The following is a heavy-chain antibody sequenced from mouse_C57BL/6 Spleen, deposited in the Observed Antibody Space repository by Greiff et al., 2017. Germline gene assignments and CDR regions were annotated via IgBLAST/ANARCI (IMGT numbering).Heavy chain of an antibody. D-gene: IGHD6-1*01. Sequence: QVQLQQPGPALAHPAPSVQLSCKASGYNFTSYWMHWVKQRPGQGLEWIGNINPSNGGTNYNAKFKSKATLTVDKSSSTAYMQLSSLTSEDSAVYYCALFGPGGYRGQGATPTACS. J-gene: IGHJ2*01. V-gene: IGHV1-53*01. CDR1: GYNFTSYW. CDR2: INPSNGGT. CDR3: ALFGPGGY.